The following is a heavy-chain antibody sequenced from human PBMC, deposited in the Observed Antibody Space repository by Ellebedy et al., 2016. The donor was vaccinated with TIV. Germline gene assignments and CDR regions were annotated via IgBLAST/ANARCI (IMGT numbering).Heavy chain of an antibody. CDR2: IYHSGST. V-gene: IGHV4-30-2*01. Sequence: SETLSLTXAVSGGSISSGGYSWSWIRQPPGKGLEWIGYIYHSGSTYYNPSLKSRVTISVDTSKNQFSLKLSSVTAADTAVYYCARDNGRYSYGKQIDYWGQGTLVTVSS. CDR1: GGSISSGGYS. J-gene: IGHJ4*02. D-gene: IGHD5-18*01. CDR3: ARDNGRYSYGKQIDY.